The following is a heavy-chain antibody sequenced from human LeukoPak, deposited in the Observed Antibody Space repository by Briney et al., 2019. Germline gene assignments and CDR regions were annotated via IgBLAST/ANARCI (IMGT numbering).Heavy chain of an antibody. CDR2: INSDGSEG. Sequence: PGGSLRLSCAASGFTFSSYAMSWSRQAPGKGLEWVASINSDGSEGYYADVVKGRFTISRDNAKNSLYLQMNSLRAEDTALYYCAREVSEGFDFWGQGTLVTVSS. D-gene: IGHD3-22*01. CDR1: GFTFSSYA. J-gene: IGHJ4*02. V-gene: IGHV3-7*01. CDR3: AREVSEGFDF.